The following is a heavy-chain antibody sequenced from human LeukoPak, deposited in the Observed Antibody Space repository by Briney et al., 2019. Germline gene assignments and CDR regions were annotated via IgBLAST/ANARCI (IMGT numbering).Heavy chain of an antibody. CDR2: IYPGDSDT. CDR3: ARLGCSSTSCYGPDY. CDR1: GYSFTSYW. D-gene: IGHD2-2*01. V-gene: IGHV5-51*01. J-gene: IGHJ4*02. Sequence: GASLKISCKGSGYSFTSYWIGWVRQLPGKGLEWMGIIYPGDSDTRYSPSFQGQVTISADKSISTAYLQWSSLKASDTAMYYCARLGCSSTSCYGPDYWGQGTLVTVSS.